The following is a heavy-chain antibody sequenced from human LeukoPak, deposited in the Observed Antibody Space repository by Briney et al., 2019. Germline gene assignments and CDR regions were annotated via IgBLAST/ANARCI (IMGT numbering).Heavy chain of an antibody. D-gene: IGHD3-10*01. CDR1: SGSISNYYYY. CDR3: ARGGYYGSGNDFRFDP. CDR2: ISYSGNT. Sequence: SETLSLTCTVSSGSISNYYYYWGWIRQPPGKGLEWIGSISYSGNTYYNPSLKSRVTISVETSKNQFSLKLKSVTAADTAVYYCARGGYYGSGNDFRFDPWGQGTLVTVSS. J-gene: IGHJ5*02. V-gene: IGHV4-39*07.